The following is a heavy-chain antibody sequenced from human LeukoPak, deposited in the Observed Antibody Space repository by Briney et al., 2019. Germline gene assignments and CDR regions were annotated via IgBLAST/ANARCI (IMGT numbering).Heavy chain of an antibody. J-gene: IGHJ4*02. CDR2: ISSSGSSI. CDR1: GFNFNDYY. D-gene: IGHD6-13*01. V-gene: IGHV3-11*01. Sequence: PGGSLRLSCTASGFNFNDYYMSWIRQAPGKGLEWISYISSSGSSIDYADSVKGRFTISRDNAKNSLYLQMNSLRAEDTALYYCAKDLRSGIAAAGTLFSGVDYWGQGTLVTVSS. CDR3: AKDLRSGIAAAGTLFSGVDY.